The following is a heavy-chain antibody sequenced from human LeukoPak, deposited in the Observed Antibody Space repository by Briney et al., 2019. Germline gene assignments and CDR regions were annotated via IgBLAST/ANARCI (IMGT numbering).Heavy chain of an antibody. Sequence: GGSLRLSCAASGFTFSDAWMNWVRQAPGKGLEWVSFISSSGGTIYYADSVKGRFTISRDNAKNSLYMQLNSLRAEDTAVYYCARDHISGGHCDSWGQGILVTVSS. CDR3: ARDHISGGHCDS. CDR2: ISSSGGTI. CDR1: GFTFSDAW. D-gene: IGHD6-19*01. V-gene: IGHV3-48*03. J-gene: IGHJ4*02.